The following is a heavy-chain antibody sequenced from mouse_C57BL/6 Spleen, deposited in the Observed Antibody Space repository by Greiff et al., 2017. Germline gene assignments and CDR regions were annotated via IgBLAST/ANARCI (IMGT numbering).Heavy chain of an antibody. CDR3: ARGDHGGFAY. V-gene: IGHV5-4*03. CDR2: ISDGGSYT. Sequence: EVKLMESGGGLVKPEGSLKLSCAASGFTFSSYAMSWVRQTPEKRLEWVATISDGGSYTYYPDNVKGRFTISRDNAKNNLYLQMSHLKSEDTAMYYCARGDHGGFAYWGQGTLVTVSA. CDR1: GFTFSSYA. J-gene: IGHJ3*01.